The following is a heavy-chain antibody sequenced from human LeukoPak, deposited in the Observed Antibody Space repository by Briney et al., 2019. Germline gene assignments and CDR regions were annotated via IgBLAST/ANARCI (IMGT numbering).Heavy chain of an antibody. V-gene: IGHV3-30*03. CDR1: GFTFSDYG. J-gene: IGHJ6*04. D-gene: IGHD3-3*01. CDR3: ARTYTVFEAMDV. Sequence: PGGSLRLSCVASGFTFSDYGMHWVRQAPGRGLEWVAATSYDGSDEYYVDSVKGRFTISRDNSKNTLYLEMKSLSSEDTAIYYCARTYTVFEAMDVWGKGTTVTVSA. CDR2: TSYDGSDE.